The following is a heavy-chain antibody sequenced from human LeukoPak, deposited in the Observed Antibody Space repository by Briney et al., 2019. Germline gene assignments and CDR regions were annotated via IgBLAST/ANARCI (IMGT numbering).Heavy chain of an antibody. V-gene: IGHV4-34*01. CDR2: INHSGST. J-gene: IGHJ5*02. D-gene: IGHD2-2*01. CDR3: ASRGCSSTSCYERGHWFDP. CDR1: GGSFSGYY. Sequence: SETLSLTCAVYGGSFSGYYWSWIRQPPGKGLEWIGEINHSGSTNYNPSLKSRVTISVDTSKNQFSLKLSSVTAADTAVYYCASRGCSSTSCYERGHWFDPWAREPWSPSPQ.